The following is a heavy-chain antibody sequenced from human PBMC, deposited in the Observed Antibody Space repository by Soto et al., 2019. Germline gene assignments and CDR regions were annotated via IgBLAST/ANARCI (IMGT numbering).Heavy chain of an antibody. J-gene: IGHJ6*03. V-gene: IGHV4-59*01. CDR1: GAYISSYF. CDR3: ARKGAAASYAHYYMDV. Sequence: PSETLSLTCNVSGAYISSYFWSWIRQPPGRGLEWIGYVYYSGNTNYNPSLKSRATISVDTSRNQFSLKLTSVTAADTAVYYCARKGAAASYAHYYMDVWGTGTTVTVS. D-gene: IGHD6-13*01. CDR2: VYYSGNT.